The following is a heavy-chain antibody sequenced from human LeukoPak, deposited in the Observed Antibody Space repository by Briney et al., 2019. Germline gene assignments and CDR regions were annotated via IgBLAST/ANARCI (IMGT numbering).Heavy chain of an antibody. Sequence: SETLSLTCTVSGGSISSSSGYCGWIRQPPGKGLEWIGSIYYSKNPYYNPSLKSQVTISADTSKNQFSLTLGSVSATDTAVYYCVSPRGFSYGYFDYWGQGTLVTVSS. CDR3: VSPRGFSYGYFDY. CDR2: IYYSKNP. V-gene: IGHV4-39*01. J-gene: IGHJ4*02. D-gene: IGHD5-18*01. CDR1: GGSISSSSGY.